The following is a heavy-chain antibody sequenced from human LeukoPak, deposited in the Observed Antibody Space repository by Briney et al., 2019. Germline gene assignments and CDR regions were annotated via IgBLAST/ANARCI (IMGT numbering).Heavy chain of an antibody. V-gene: IGHV3-30*02. Sequence: PGGSLRLSCAASGFTFSSYGMHWVRQAPGKGLEWVAFIRHDGSNKYYADSVKGRFTISRDNSKNTLYLQMNSLRAEDTAVYYCAKVSMIVVAADAFDIWGQGTMVTVSS. CDR2: IRHDGSNK. CDR1: GFTFSSYG. D-gene: IGHD3-22*01. J-gene: IGHJ3*02. CDR3: AKVSMIVVAADAFDI.